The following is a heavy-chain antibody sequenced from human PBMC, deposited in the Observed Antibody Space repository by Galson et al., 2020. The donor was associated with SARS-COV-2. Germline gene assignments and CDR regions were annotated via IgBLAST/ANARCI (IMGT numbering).Heavy chain of an antibody. D-gene: IGHD3-16*01. CDR1: GGSISSYY. V-gene: IGHV4-59*08. Sequence: ETSETLSLTCPVPGGSISSYYWSWIRQPPGKGLEWIGYIFYSGSTNYNPSLKSRVTISVDTSKNQFSLKLKSVTAADTAFYYCARHLRRHNYVIVGYYGMDCWGQGTTVTVSS. CDR3: ARHLRRHNYVIVGYYGMDC. J-gene: IGHJ6*02. CDR2: IFYSGST.